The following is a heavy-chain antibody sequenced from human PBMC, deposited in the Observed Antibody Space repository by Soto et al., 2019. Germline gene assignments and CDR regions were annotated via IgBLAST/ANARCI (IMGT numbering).Heavy chain of an antibody. CDR2: INPGNGNT. J-gene: IGHJ6*02. V-gene: IGHV1-3*01. D-gene: IGHD3-10*01. CDR3: ARAVARGVKTIYYYYGMDV. CDR1: GYTFSNFA. Sequence: RASVKVSCKASGYTFSNFAMHWVRQAPGQRLEWMGWINPGNGNTKYSQTFQGRVTITRDTSASTAYMELSSLRSEDTAVYYCARAVARGVKTIYYYYGMDVWSQGTTVTVSS.